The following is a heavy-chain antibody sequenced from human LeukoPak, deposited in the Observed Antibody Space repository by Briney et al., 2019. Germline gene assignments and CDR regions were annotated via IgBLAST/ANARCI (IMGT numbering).Heavy chain of an antibody. CDR3: ARILTGDYYYYGMDV. CDR2: MNPNSGNT. D-gene: IGHD3-9*01. J-gene: IGHJ6*02. Sequence: GASVKVSCKASGYTFTSYDINWVRQATGQGLEWMGWMNPNSGNTGYAQKFQGRVTMTRNTSISTAYMELSRLRSEDTAVYYCARILTGDYYYYGMDVWGQGTTVTVSS. CDR1: GYTFTSYD. V-gene: IGHV1-8*01.